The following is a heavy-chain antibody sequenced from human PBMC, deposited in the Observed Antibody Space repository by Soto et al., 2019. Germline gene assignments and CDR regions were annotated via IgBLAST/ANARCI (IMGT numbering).Heavy chain of an antibody. D-gene: IGHD6-6*01. V-gene: IGHV5-51*01. CDR1: GYSFTSYW. CDR2: IYPGDSDT. CDR3: ARHVPEYSSSSHVPHYYYSYMDV. Sequence: PGESLKISCKGSGYSFTSYWIGWVRQMPGKGLEWMGIIYPGDSDTRYSPSFQGQVTISADKSISTAYLQWSSLKASDTAMYYCARHVPEYSSSSHVPHYYYSYMDVWGKGTTVTVSS. J-gene: IGHJ6*03.